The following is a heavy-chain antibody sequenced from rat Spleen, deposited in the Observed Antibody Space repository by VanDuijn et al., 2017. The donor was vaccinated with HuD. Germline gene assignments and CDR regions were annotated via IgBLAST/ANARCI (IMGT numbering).Heavy chain of an antibody. CDR2: IIYDGSST. J-gene: IGHJ2*01. Sequence: EVQLVESGGGLVQPGRSLKLSCAASGFTFSDYAMAWVRQAPKKGLEWVATIIYDGSSTYYRDSVKGRFTISRDNAKSTLYLQMDSLRSEETATYYCARLGNYPGVMDAWGQGVMVTVSS. D-gene: IGHD1-4*01. CDR3: ARLGNYPGVMDA. CDR1: GFTFSDYA. V-gene: IGHV5-17*01.